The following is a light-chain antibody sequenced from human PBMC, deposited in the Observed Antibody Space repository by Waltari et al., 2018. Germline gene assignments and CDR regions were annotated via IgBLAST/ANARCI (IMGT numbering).Light chain of an antibody. CDR2: YDS. J-gene: IGLJ1*01. CDR3: QVWDANTDPGV. V-gene: IGLV3-21*01. Sequence: SYVLTQPPSVSVAPGETARLTCGGNNIESKSVHWYRQRPGQAPVLVISYDSDRPSGIPYRLSGSNPGNTATLTISRVEAGDEADYYCQVWDANTDPGVFGTGTEVTVL. CDR1: NIESKS.